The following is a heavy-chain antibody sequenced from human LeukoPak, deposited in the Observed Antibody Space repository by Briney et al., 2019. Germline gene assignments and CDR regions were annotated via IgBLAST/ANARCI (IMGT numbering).Heavy chain of an antibody. CDR2: ISSSSSYI. D-gene: IGHD6-6*01. V-gene: IGHV3-21*04. CDR1: GFTFSSYS. CDR3: ARYLVAARPDAFDI. J-gene: IGHJ3*02. Sequence: GGSLRLSCAASGFTFSSYSMNWVRQAPGKGLEWVSSISSSSSYIYYADSVKGRFTISRDNAKNSLYLQMNSLRAEDTALYYCARYLVAARPDAFDIWGQGTMVTVSS.